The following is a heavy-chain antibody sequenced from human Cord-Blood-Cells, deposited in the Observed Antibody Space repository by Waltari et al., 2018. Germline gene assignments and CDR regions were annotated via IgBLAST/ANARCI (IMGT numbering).Heavy chain of an antibody. CDR3: ARTYGSGSYHHFDY. Sequence: QVQLQQWGAGLLKPSETLSLTCAVSGGSFRGYYCSCLRPPPGKGVEWIGEINHSGSTNYNPSLKSRVTISVDTSKNQFSLKLSSVTAADTAVYYCARTYGSGSYHHFDYWGQGTLVTVSS. D-gene: IGHD3-10*01. CDR2: INHSGST. CDR1: GGSFRGYY. V-gene: IGHV4-34*01. J-gene: IGHJ4*02.